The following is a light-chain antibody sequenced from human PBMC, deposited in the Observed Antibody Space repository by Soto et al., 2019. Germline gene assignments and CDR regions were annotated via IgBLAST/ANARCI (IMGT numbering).Light chain of an antibody. CDR2: AAS. V-gene: IGKV1-39*01. CDR1: QSISSY. J-gene: IGKJ1*01. Sequence: DIQMTQSPSSLSASVGDRVTITCRASQSISSYLNWYQQKPGKAPKLLIYAASSLQSGVPSRFSGSGSGTDFTLTISSLQPEDFATYYCQQYATFSGTFGPGTKVDIK. CDR3: QQYATFSGT.